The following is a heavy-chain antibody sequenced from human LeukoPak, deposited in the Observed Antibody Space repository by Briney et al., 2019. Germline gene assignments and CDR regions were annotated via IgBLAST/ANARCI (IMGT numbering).Heavy chain of an antibody. J-gene: IGHJ4*02. Sequence: SETLSLTCTVSGGSISSYYWSWIRQPAGKGLEWIGCIYTSGSTNYNPSLKSRVTMSVDTSKNQFSLKLSSVTAADAAVYYCAREVTTGIASAGRVDYWGQGTLVTVSS. D-gene: IGHD6-13*01. CDR1: GGSISSYY. CDR3: AREVTTGIASAGRVDY. V-gene: IGHV4-4*07. CDR2: IYTSGST.